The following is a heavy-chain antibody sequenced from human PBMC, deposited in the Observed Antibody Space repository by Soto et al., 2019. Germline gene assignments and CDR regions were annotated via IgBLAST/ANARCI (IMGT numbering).Heavy chain of an antibody. CDR3: ARVDYYYMDG. Sequence: PSETLSLTCTVSGGSISSYYWSWVRQPPGKGLEWIGYIYYSGSTNYNPSLKSRVTISVDTSKNQFSLKLSSVTAADTAVYYCARVDYYYMDGWGKGNTVTVSS. CDR2: IYYSGST. V-gene: IGHV4-59*01. J-gene: IGHJ6*03. CDR1: GGSISSYY.